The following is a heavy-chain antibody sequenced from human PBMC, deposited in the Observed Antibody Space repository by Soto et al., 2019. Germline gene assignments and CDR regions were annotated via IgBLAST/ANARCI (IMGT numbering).Heavy chain of an antibody. V-gene: IGHV3-66*01. D-gene: IGHD6-19*01. Sequence: EVQLVEAGGGLVQPGGSLRLSCAASGFTVSSNYMSCVRQAPGKGLEWVSVIYSGGSTYYADSVKGRFTIYRDNSKNTLYRQMNSIRAEDTAVYYCARDRIAVAGNPEYFQHWGQGTLVTVYS. CDR1: GFTVSSNY. CDR2: IYSGGST. CDR3: ARDRIAVAGNPEYFQH. J-gene: IGHJ1*01.